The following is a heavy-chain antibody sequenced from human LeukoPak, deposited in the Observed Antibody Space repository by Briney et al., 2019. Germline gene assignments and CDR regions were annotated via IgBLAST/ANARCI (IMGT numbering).Heavy chain of an antibody. J-gene: IGHJ4*02. CDR3: AREPRSRTLDY. V-gene: IGHV3-21*01. CDR2: VSSSSAYI. Sequence: PGGSLRLSCAASGFSFTTYNMNWVRQAPGKGLEWVSSVSSSSAYIYYADSVKGRFTISRDNAKNSLYLQMNSLRAEDTAVYYCAREPRSRTLDYWGQGTLVTVSS. D-gene: IGHD2-15*01. CDR1: GFSFTTYN.